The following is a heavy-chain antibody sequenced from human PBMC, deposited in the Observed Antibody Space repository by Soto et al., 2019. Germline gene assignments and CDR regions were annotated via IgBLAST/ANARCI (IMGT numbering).Heavy chain of an antibody. D-gene: IGHD6-6*01. CDR1: GGTFSSYA. J-gene: IGHJ6*02. V-gene: IGHV1-69*06. CDR3: AREPLIEARYYYYGMDV. CDR2: IIPIFGTA. Sequence: SVKVTCEASGGTFSSYAISWVRQAPGQGLEWMGGIIPIFGTANYAQKFQGRVTITADKSTSTAYMELSSLRSEDTAVYYCAREPLIEARYYYYGMDVWGQGTTVTVSS.